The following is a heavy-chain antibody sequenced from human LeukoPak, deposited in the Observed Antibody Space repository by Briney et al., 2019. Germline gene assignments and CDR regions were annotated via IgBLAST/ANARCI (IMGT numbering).Heavy chain of an antibody. V-gene: IGHV4-4*07. CDR1: GGSIRSFY. J-gene: IGHJ4*02. D-gene: IGHD3-10*01. CDR3: AREQYGGSGSYPHY. Sequence: SETLSLTCTVSGGSIRSFYRSWIRQPAGKGLEWIGRIYTSGITNYNPSLKSRVTLSIDTSKNQFSLKLTSVTAADTAVYYCAREQYGGSGSYPHYWGQGTLVTVSS. CDR2: IYTSGIT.